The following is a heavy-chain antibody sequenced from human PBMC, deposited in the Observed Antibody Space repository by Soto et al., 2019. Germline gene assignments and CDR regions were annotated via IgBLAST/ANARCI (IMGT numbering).Heavy chain of an antibody. CDR2: ISYDGSNK. D-gene: IGHD3-10*01. V-gene: IGHV3-30*18. J-gene: IGHJ6*01. CDR3: AKDPVVRGAQGSGGMDV. Sequence: QVQLVESGGGVVQPGRSLRLSCAASGFTFSSYGMHWVRQAPGKGLEWVAVISYDGSNKYYADSVKGRFTISRDNSKNTLYLQMNSLRAEDTAVYYCAKDPVVRGAQGSGGMDVW. CDR1: GFTFSSYG.